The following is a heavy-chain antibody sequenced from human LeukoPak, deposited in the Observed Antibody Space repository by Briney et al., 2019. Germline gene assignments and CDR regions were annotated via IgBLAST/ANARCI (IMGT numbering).Heavy chain of an antibody. CDR3: AKDRRIVGATKYYYYYGMDV. J-gene: IGHJ6*02. D-gene: IGHD1-26*01. V-gene: IGHV3-30*18. Sequence: QAGGSLRLSCAASGFTFRNYVIHWVRQAPGKGLEWVAVTSSDLNVKLYADSVKGRFTISRDNSKNTLYLQMNSLRAEDTAVYYCAKDRRIVGATKYYYYYGMDVWGQGTTVTVSS. CDR2: TSSDLNVK. CDR1: GFTFRNYV.